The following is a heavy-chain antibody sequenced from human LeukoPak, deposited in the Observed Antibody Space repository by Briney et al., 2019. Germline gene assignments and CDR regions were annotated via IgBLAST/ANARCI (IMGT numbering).Heavy chain of an antibody. CDR3: ARVVGYCSSTSCYAYYYYMDV. CDR1: GGSISSGSYY. J-gene: IGHJ6*03. Sequence: SETLSLTCTVPGGSISSGSYYWSWLRQPAGKGVEGIGRIYTSGSTNYNPSLKSRVTISVDTSKNQFSLKLSSVTAADTAVYYCARVVGYCSSTSCYAYYYYMDVWGKGTTVTVSS. CDR2: IYTSGST. D-gene: IGHD2-2*01. V-gene: IGHV4-61*02.